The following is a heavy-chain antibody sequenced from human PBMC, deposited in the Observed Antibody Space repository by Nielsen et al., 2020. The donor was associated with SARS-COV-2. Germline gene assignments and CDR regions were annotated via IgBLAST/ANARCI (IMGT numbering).Heavy chain of an antibody. CDR2: IWYDGSNK. Sequence: GESLKISCAASGFTFSSYGMHWVRQAPGKGLEWVAVIWYDGSNKYYADSVKGRFTISRDNSKNTLYLQMNSLRAEDTAVYYCARDGGGYSSSSRALYYYYYYYMDVWGKGTTVTVSS. CDR1: GFTFSSYG. J-gene: IGHJ6*03. CDR3: ARDGGGYSSSSRALYYYYYYYMDV. V-gene: IGHV3-33*01. D-gene: IGHD6-6*01.